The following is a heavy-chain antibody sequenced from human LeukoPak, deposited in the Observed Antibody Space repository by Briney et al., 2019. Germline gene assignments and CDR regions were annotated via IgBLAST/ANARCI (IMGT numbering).Heavy chain of an antibody. CDR1: GFTVSSNY. D-gene: IGHD3-22*01. Sequence: GGSLRLSCAASGFTVSSNYMSWVRQAPGKGLEGVAVIYSGGSTYYADSVKGRFTIPRDNSKNTLYLKMNSLRAEDTAVYYCARDYYDSSGYNDYWGQGTLVTVSS. CDR3: ARDYYDSSGYNDY. CDR2: IYSGGST. J-gene: IGHJ4*02. V-gene: IGHV3-53*01.